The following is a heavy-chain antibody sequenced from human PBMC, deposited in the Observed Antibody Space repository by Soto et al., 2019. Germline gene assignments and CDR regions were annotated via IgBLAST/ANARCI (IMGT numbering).Heavy chain of an antibody. J-gene: IGHJ5*02. CDR1: GFTFSSYS. CDR3: ARDGAIAAAGRFQFDP. Sequence: GGSLRLSCAASGFTFSSYSMNWVRQAPGKGLEWVSSISSSSSYIYYADSVKGRFTISRDNAKNSLYLQMNSLRAEDTAVYYCARDGAIAAAGRFQFDPWGQGTLVTVSS. CDR2: ISSSSSYI. D-gene: IGHD6-13*01. V-gene: IGHV3-21*01.